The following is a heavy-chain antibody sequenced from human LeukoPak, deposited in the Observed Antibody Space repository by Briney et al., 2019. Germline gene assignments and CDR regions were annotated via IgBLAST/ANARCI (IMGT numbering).Heavy chain of an antibody. Sequence: SQTLSLTCVVSGGSISSGGYSWSWIRQPPGKGLEWIGYIYHSGSTDYNPSLKSRVTMAVDRSKNQFSLKLNSVTAADTAVCYCVRGVRYFDYWGQGTLVIVSS. CDR3: VRGVRYFDY. CDR1: GGSISSGGYS. D-gene: IGHD3-10*01. CDR2: IYHSGST. V-gene: IGHV4-30-2*01. J-gene: IGHJ4*02.